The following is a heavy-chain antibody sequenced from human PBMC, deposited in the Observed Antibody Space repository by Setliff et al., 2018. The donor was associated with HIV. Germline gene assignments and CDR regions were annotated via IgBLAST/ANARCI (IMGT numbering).Heavy chain of an antibody. CDR3: ATVKWDLPYNPQFDY. CDR2: IRSKPYGGTT. Sequence: GVLRLSCTTSGLIFGDYAMSWVRQAPGKGLEWVGFIRSKPYGGTTEYAASVEGRFTISRDDSKSIAYLRMNSLKAEDTAVYYCATVKWDLPYNPQFDYWGQGTLVTVSS. J-gene: IGHJ4*02. V-gene: IGHV3-49*04. D-gene: IGHD1-26*01. CDR1: GLIFGDYA.